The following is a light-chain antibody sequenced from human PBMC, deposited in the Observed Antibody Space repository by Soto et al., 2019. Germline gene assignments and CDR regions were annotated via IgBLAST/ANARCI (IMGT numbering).Light chain of an antibody. Sequence: EIVLTQSPGTLSLSPGERATLSCRASQSVSSSYLAWYQQKPGQAPRLLIYGASSRATGIADRFSGSGSGADFTLTISRLEPEDFAVYYCQQYGSSRLTFGGGTMVEIK. J-gene: IGKJ4*01. CDR3: QQYGSSRLT. CDR2: GAS. V-gene: IGKV3-20*01. CDR1: QSVSSSY.